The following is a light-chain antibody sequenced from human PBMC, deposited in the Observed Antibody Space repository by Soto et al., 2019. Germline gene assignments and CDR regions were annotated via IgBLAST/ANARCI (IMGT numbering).Light chain of an antibody. CDR3: QQYNTYPRT. V-gene: IGKV1-5*01. CDR1: QSISSW. J-gene: IGKJ1*01. Sequence: DIQMTQSPSTLSASVGDRVTITCRASQSISSWLAWYQQKPGKAPKLLIFDASSLESGVPARFSGSGSGTEFTLTISSLQPEDFATYYCQQYNTYPRTFGQGTKVEIK. CDR2: DAS.